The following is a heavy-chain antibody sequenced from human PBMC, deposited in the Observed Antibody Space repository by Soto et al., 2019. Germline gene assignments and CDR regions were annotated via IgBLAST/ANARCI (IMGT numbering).Heavy chain of an antibody. Sequence: QVQLVQSGAEVKKPGSSVKVSCKASGGTFSSYAISWVRQAPGQGLEWMGGIIPIFGTANYAQKFQGRVTITADESTSTAYMELSSLRSEDTAVYYCARDRLMITFGGVGDGRWFAFAIWGQGTTVTVSS. CDR1: GGTFSSYA. CDR2: IIPIFGTA. D-gene: IGHD3-16*01. V-gene: IGHV1-69*12. CDR3: ARDRLMITFGGVGDGRWFAFAI. J-gene: IGHJ3*02.